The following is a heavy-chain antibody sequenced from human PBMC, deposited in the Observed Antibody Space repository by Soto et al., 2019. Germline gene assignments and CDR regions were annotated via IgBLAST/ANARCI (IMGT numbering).Heavy chain of an antibody. V-gene: IGHV1-69*13. CDR3: AAIIVVVPAADYYYYYGMDV. J-gene: IGHJ6*02. CDR1: GGTFSSYA. CDR2: IIPIFGTA. Sequence: SVKVSCKASGGTFSSYAISWVRQAPGQGLEWMGGIIPIFGTANYAQKFQGRVTITADESTSTAYMELSSLRSEDTAVYYCAAIIVVVPAADYYYYYGMDVWGQGTTVTVS. D-gene: IGHD2-2*01.